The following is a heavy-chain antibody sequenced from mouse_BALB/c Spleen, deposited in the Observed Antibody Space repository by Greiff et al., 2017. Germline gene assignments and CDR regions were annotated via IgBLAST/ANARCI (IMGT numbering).Heavy chain of an antibody. D-gene: IGHD2-12*01. CDR1: GYTFTSYY. CDR2: INPSNGGT. Sequence: QVQLKQSGAELVKPGASVKLSCKASGYTFTSYYMYWVKQRPGQGLEWIGEINPSNGGTNFNEKFKSKATLTVDKSSSTAYMQLSSLTSEDSAVYYCTRLRLRYFDYWGQGTTLTVSS. V-gene: IGHV1S81*02. J-gene: IGHJ2*01. CDR3: TRLRLRYFDY.